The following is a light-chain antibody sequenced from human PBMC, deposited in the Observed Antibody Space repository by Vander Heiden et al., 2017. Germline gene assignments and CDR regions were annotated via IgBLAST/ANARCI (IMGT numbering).Light chain of an antibody. V-gene: IGLV1-47*02. CDR2: SNN. CDR1: SSNIGSNY. J-gene: IGLJ3*02. CDR3: AAWDDSLSASGV. Sequence: QSVLTQPPSASATPAQRVTISCSGSSSNIGSNYVYWYQQLPGTAPKLLIYSNNQRPSGVPDRFSGSKSGTSASLAISGLRSEDEADYYCAAWDDSLSASGVFGGGTKLTVL.